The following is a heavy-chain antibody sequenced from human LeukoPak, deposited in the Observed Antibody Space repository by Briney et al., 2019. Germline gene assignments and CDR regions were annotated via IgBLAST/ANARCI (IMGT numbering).Heavy chain of an antibody. CDR2: IHGSGSI. CDR1: GGSISSYF. J-gene: IGHJ4*02. D-gene: IGHD3-3*01. V-gene: IGHV4-59*01. Sequence: SETLSLTCSVSGGSISSYFWSWIRKPPRKTLEWIGHIHGSGSIKENPSLKSRVTISIDTSKSQISLKLSSLSESDTAVYYCAKGASGGYYHGFEFWGQGVLVTVSS. CDR3: AKGASGGYYHGFEF.